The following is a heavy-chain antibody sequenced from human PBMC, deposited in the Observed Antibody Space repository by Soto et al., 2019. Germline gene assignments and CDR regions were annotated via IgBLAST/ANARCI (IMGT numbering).Heavy chain of an antibody. Sequence: GGSLRLSCAASGFTFSGSSVHWVRQASGKGLEWVGRIRNKANSYATAYAASVRGRFTISRDDSKDTAFLQMNSLNTEDTAVYYCISHSPEDMIRTWGQGTLVTVSS. CDR1: GFTFSGSS. D-gene: IGHD2-15*01. J-gene: IGHJ4*02. CDR2: IRNKANSYAT. V-gene: IGHV3-73*01. CDR3: ISHSPEDMIRT.